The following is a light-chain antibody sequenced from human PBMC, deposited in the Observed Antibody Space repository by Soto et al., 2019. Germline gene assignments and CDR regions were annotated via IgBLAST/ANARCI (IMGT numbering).Light chain of an antibody. CDR2: GAS. CDR1: QSITSGQ. CDR3: QQYGSSPILA. J-gene: IGKJ4*01. V-gene: IGKV3-20*01. Sequence: EIVLTQSPDTLSLSPGERATLSCRASQSITSGQLAWYQQKPGQAPSLLIYGASSRATGIPDRFSGSGSGTDFTLTINRLEPEDFAVYYCQQYGSSPILAFGGGTKVEI.